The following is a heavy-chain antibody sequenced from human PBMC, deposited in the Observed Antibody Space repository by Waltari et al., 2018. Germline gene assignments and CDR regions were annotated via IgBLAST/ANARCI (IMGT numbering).Heavy chain of an antibody. J-gene: IGHJ4*02. CDR2: IYHSGST. Sequence: QVQLQESGPGLVKPSETLSLTCTVSGYSISSGYYWGWIRQPPGKGLEWIGSIYHSGSTYYNPSLKSRVTISVDTSKNQFSLKLSSVTAADTAVYYCASHPPRIMITFGGVGGFYFDYWGQGTLVTVSS. CDR3: ASHPPRIMITFGGVGGFYFDY. CDR1: GYSISSGYY. D-gene: IGHD3-16*01. V-gene: IGHV4-38-2*02.